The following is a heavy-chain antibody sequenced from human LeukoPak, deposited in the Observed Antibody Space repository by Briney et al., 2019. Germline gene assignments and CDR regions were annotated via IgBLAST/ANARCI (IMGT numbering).Heavy chain of an antibody. CDR1: GFTLSHYW. V-gene: IGHV3-23*01. Sequence: GGSLRLSCAVSGFTLSHYWMGWVRQAPGKGLEWVSSFNGRGGYTFYADSVKGRFTLSSDNSKNTLHLQMISLRAEDTAVYYCARDNLDFWSGDHYFDSWGQGTLVTVSS. CDR3: ARDNLDFWSGDHYFDS. CDR2: FNGRGGYT. J-gene: IGHJ4*02. D-gene: IGHD3-3*01.